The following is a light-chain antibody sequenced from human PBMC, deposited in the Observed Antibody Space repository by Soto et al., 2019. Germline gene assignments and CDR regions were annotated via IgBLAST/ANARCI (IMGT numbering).Light chain of an antibody. Sequence: CRASQSISSWLAWYQQKPGKAPKALIHDASNLATGVPSRFSGSGSGTDFTFTINSLQPEDIGTYYCQQYENLPSFGGGTKVDIK. CDR3: QQYENLPS. CDR1: QSISSW. CDR2: DAS. V-gene: IGKV1-33*01. J-gene: IGKJ4*01.